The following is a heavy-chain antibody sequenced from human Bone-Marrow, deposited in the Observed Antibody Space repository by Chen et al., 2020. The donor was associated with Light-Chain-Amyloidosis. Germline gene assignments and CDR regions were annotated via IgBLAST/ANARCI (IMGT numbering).Heavy chain of an antibody. J-gene: IGHJ3*01. CDR3: ATPGSYYYDSSGYPHDAFDL. D-gene: IGHD3-22*01. Sequence: QVQLVQSAAEVKKPGSAVKVSCKTSGGSFSSYDFSWVRQAPGQGLEWMGGIIPILGTPKYAQKFQGRVTITADESTTTVYMELRGLRSEDTAVYYCATPGSYYYDSSGYPHDAFDLWGQGTLVTVSS. V-gene: IGHV1-69*01. CDR2: IIPILGTP. CDR1: GGSFSSYD.